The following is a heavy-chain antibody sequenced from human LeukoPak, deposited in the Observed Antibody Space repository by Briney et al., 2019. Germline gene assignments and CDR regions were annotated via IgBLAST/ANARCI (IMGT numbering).Heavy chain of an antibody. CDR1: GYVFTNYL. D-gene: IGHD3-22*01. CDR3: ARRGYDTRGYHFYFDY. J-gene: IGHJ4*02. Sequence: GESLKISCKASGYVFTNYLIGWVRQMPGKGLEWMGIIYPGTSDTKYSPSFQGHVTVSADKSISTAYLQWSSLKPSHTAMYYCARRGYDTRGYHFYFDYWGQGTLVTVSS. CDR2: IYPGTSDT. V-gene: IGHV5-51*01.